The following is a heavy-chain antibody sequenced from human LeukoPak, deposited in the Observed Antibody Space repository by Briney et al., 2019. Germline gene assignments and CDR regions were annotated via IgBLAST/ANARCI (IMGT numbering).Heavy chain of an antibody. CDR2: ISSSGSTI. J-gene: IGHJ6*02. Sequence: GGSLRLSCEASGSGFTFGNFGMNWVRQAPGKGLEWVSYISSSGSTIYYADSVKGRFTISRDNAKNSLYLQMNSLRAEDTAVYYCARDTLNSRILRGYGMDVWGQGTTVTVSS. CDR1: GSGFTFGNFG. V-gene: IGHV3-48*04. D-gene: IGHD6-13*01. CDR3: ARDTLNSRILRGYGMDV.